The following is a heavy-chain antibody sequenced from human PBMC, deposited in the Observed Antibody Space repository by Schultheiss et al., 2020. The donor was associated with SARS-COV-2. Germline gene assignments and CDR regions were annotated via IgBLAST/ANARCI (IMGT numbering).Heavy chain of an antibody. CDR2: INPNSGGT. CDR1: GYTFTSYG. V-gene: IGHV1-2*04. CDR3: ARSQRTTTVVTLRYYYGMDV. Sequence: ASVKVSCKASGYTFTSYGISWVRQAPGQGLEWMGWINPNSGGTNYAQKFQGWVTMTRDTSISTAYMELSRLRSDDTAVYYCARSQRTTTVVTLRYYYGMDVWGQGTTVTVSS. D-gene: IGHD4-23*01. J-gene: IGHJ6*02.